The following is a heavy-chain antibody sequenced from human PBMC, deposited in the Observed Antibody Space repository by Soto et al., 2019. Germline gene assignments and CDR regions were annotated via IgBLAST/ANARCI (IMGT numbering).Heavy chain of an antibody. V-gene: IGHV1-18*01. CDR3: ARDVYDIVVVPAAISDYYYMDV. CDR1: GYTLTSYG. J-gene: IGHJ6*03. CDR2: ISAYNGNT. D-gene: IGHD2-2*01. Sequence: GASVKVSCKASGYTLTSYGISWVRQAPGQGLEGMGWISAYNGNTNYAQKLQGRVTMTTDTSTSTAYMELRSLRSDDTAVYYCARDVYDIVVVPAAISDYYYMDVWGKGTTVTVSS.